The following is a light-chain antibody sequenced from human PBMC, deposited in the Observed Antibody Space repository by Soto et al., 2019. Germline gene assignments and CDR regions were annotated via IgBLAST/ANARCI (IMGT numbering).Light chain of an antibody. J-gene: IGKJ2*01. V-gene: IGKV3-15*01. CDR1: QSVADK. Sequence: EVVMTQLPATLSVSPGERVSLSCRASQSVADKLAWYQQKPGQAPRLLIYAASSRAAGIPTRFSGSGSVTDFTLTISSLQPEDFAVYYCQQYDDGPPFTFGQGTRLDI. CDR3: QQYDDGPPFT. CDR2: AAS.